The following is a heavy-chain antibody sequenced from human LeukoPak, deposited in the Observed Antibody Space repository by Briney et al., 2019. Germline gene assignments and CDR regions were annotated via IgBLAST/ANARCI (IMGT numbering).Heavy chain of an antibody. V-gene: IGHV4-59*01. Sequence: PGGSLRLSCAASGFTFSSYAMSWIRQPPRKGLEWIGYIYSSGRTNYNPSLQSRVTISVDTSKNQFSLKLSSVTAADTAVYYCARTVVTTFDYWGQGTLVTVSS. CDR3: ARTVVTTFDY. J-gene: IGHJ4*02. CDR2: IYSSGRT. D-gene: IGHD2-15*01. CDR1: GFTFSSYA.